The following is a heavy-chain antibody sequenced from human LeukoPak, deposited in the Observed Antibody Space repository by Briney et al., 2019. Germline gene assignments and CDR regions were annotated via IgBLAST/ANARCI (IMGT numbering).Heavy chain of an antibody. CDR3: ARPKKLGYCSSTSCYTGVWFDP. CDR1: GGSISSSSYY. D-gene: IGHD2-2*02. J-gene: IGHJ5*02. Sequence: PSETLSLTCTVSGGSISSSSYYWGWIRQPPGKGLEWIGSIYYSGSTYYNPSLKSRVTISVDTSKNQFSLKLSSVTAADTAVYYCARPKKLGYCSSTSCYTGVWFDPWGQGTQVTVSS. CDR2: IYYSGST. V-gene: IGHV4-39*01.